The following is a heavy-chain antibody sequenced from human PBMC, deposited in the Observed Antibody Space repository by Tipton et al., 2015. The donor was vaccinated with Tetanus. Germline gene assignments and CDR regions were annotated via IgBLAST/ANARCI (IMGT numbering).Heavy chain of an antibody. Sequence: TLSLTCTVSGGSINTGDFLWTWIRQHPRTGLEWIGSILYSGSTYYTPSLKSRVTVSVDTSTNQFSLNLNSVTAADTGVYYCARHSRGSIFYWGRGTLVTVSS. CDR1: GGSINTGDFL. V-gene: IGHV4-30-2*03. CDR3: ARHSRGSIFY. D-gene: IGHD2/OR15-2a*01. J-gene: IGHJ4*02. CDR2: ILYSGST.